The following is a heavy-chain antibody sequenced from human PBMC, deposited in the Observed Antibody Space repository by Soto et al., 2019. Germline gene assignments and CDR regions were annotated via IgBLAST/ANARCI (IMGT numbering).Heavy chain of an antibody. CDR3: ARDGTNTIFGVVIFSWFDP. Sequence: GGSLRLSCAASGFTFSKYALTWVRQAPGKGLEWVSVISGSSSSIYFADSVKGRFTISRDNAKNSLYLQMNSLRDEDTAVYYCARDGTNTIFGVVIFSWFDPWGQGTLVTVSS. D-gene: IGHD3-3*01. V-gene: IGHV3-23*01. CDR2: ISGSSSSI. CDR1: GFTFSKYA. J-gene: IGHJ5*02.